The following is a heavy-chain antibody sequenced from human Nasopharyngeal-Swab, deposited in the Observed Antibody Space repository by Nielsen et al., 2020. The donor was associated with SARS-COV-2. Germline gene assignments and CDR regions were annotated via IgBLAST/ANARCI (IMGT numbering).Heavy chain of an antibody. D-gene: IGHD6-13*01. V-gene: IGHV7-4-1*02. CDR3: ARGVHSSSWYVYYYYYYGMDV. Sequence: WVRQAPGQGLEWMGWINTSTGNPTYAQGFTGRFVFSLDTSVSTAYLQISSLKAEDTAVYYCARGVHSSSWYVYYYYYYGMDVWGQGTTVTVSS. J-gene: IGHJ6*02. CDR2: INTSTGNP.